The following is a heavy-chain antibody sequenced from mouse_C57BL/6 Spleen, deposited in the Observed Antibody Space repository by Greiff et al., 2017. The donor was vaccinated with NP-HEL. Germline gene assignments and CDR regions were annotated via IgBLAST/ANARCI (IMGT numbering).Heavy chain of an antibody. CDR1: GYSFTGYY. Sequence: VQLKQSGPELVKPGASVKISCKASGYSFTGYYMNWVKQSPEKSLEWIGEINPSTGGTTYNQKFKAKATLTVDKSSSTAYMQLKSLTSEDSAVYYCARANFPYYYGDYWGQGTTLTVSS. V-gene: IGHV1-42*01. CDR3: ARANFPYYYGDY. J-gene: IGHJ2*01. CDR2: INPSTGGT. D-gene: IGHD6-5*01.